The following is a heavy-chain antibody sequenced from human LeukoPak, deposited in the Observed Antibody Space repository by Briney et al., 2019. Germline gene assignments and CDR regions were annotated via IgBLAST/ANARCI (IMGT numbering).Heavy chain of an antibody. Sequence: GASVKVSCKASGYTFTNYGISWVRQAPGQGLEWMGWISAYNGNTNYAQNLQGRVTMTRDTSISTAYMELSRLRSDDTAVYYCARGSPEGDDILTGYYYWGQGTLVTVSS. J-gene: IGHJ4*02. V-gene: IGHV1-18*01. CDR3: ARGSPEGDDILTGYYY. CDR2: ISAYNGNT. CDR1: GYTFTNYG. D-gene: IGHD3-9*01.